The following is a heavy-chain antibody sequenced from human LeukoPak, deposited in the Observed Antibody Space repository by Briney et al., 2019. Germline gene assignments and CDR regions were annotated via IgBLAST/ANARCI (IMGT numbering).Heavy chain of an antibody. Sequence: ASVKVSCKASGCTFTSYGISWVRQAPGQGLEWMGWISAYNGNTNYAQKLQGRVTMTTDTSTSTAYMELRSLRSDDTAVYYCARDGGNSRRVPVGDFDYWGQGTLVTVSS. CDR2: ISAYNGNT. CDR3: ARDGGNSRRVPVGDFDY. CDR1: GCTFTSYG. J-gene: IGHJ4*02. V-gene: IGHV1-18*01. D-gene: IGHD4-23*01.